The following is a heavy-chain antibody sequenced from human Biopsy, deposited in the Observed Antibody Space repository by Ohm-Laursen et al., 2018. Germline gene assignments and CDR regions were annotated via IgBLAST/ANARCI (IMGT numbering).Heavy chain of an antibody. Sequence: GTLSLTCTVSGGSISSGYWSWIRQSPGKGLEWIGYIPNRGSTNYNPSLRGRVTISVDTSKNQFSLKLSSLTAADTAVFFCARLYRLDDYWNDDPPDAFDVWGQGTVVTVSS. CDR2: IPNRGST. CDR3: ARLYRLDDYWNDDPPDAFDV. CDR1: GGSISSGY. J-gene: IGHJ3*01. V-gene: IGHV4-59*01. D-gene: IGHD3-3*01.